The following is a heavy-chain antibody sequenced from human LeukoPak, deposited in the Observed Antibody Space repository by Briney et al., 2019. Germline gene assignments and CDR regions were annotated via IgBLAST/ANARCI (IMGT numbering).Heavy chain of an antibody. D-gene: IGHD3-9*01. V-gene: IGHV4-59*01. J-gene: IGHJ4*02. CDR2: IYYSGST. Sequence: SETLSLTCTVSGGSISSYYWSWIRQPPGKGLEWIGYIYYSGSTNYNPSLKSRVTISVDTSKNQFSLKLSSVTAADTAVYYCAIQDDILTGFDYWGQGTLVTVSS. CDR1: GGSISSYY. CDR3: AIQDDILTGFDY.